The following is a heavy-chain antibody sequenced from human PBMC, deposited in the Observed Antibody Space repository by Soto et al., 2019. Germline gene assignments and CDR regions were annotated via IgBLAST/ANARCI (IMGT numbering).Heavy chain of an antibody. J-gene: IGHJ4*02. V-gene: IGHV3-30-3*01. D-gene: IGHD2-2*01. CDR1: GFTFSPYT. CDR3: AKGSRVRNLYDS. Sequence: GGSLRLSCAASGFTFSPYTMHWVRQTPCKGLEWAAVISYDGNDKYYTDSVRGRFTISRDNSKNTLFLQMNSLRAEDTAIYYCAKGSRVRNLYDSFGQGTLLALSS. CDR2: ISYDGNDK.